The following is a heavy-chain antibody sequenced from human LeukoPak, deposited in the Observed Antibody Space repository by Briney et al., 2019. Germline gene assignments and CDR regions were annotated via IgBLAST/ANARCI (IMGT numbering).Heavy chain of an antibody. CDR1: GFTFSSHA. CDR3: AKDQVGAAAGTLLHY. V-gene: IGHV3-23*01. D-gene: IGHD6-13*01. J-gene: IGHJ4*02. CDR2: ISTGDGRT. Sequence: GASLRLSCAASGFTFSSHAMSWVRQTPGKGLEWVSTISTGDGRTYYADSVKGRFTIFRDSSKNTLYLQMNSLRAEDTAVYYCAKDQVGAAAGTLLHYWGQGTLVTVSS.